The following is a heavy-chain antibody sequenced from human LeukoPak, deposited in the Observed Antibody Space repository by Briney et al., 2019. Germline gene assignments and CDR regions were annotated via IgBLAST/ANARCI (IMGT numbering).Heavy chain of an antibody. CDR2: INPNSGGT. CDR3: ARSTVSPTNEYGGNLYYMDV. Sequence: ASVKVSCKGSGYTFTGYYLHWVRQAPGQGLEWMGWINPNSGGTHCAQRFQGRVTMTTDTSISTAYMELSRLRSDDTAVYYCARSTVSPTNEYGGNLYYMDVWGKGTTVTVSS. D-gene: IGHD4-23*01. J-gene: IGHJ6*03. V-gene: IGHV1-2*02. CDR1: GYTFTGYY.